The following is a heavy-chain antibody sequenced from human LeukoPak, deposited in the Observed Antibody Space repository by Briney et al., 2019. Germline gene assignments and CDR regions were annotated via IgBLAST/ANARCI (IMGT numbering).Heavy chain of an antibody. Sequence: SETLSLTCAVYGGSFSGYYWSWIRQPPGKGLEWIGEINHSGSTNYNPSLKSRVTISVDTSKNQFSLKLSSVTAADTAVYYCARGSVKRNSSGYYRYWGQGTLVTVSS. J-gene: IGHJ4*02. CDR1: GGSFSGYY. CDR2: INHSGST. CDR3: ARGSVKRNSSGYYRY. V-gene: IGHV4-34*01. D-gene: IGHD3-22*01.